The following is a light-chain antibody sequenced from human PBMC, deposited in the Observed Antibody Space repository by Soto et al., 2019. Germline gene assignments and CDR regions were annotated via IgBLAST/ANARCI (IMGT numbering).Light chain of an antibody. CDR1: QSISGS. CDR2: EAS. Sequence: DIQMTQSPSTLSASVGDRVTITCRASQSISGSLALYQQKPGKAPKLLIYEASNLKSGVPSRFSGSGSGTEYTLTISSLQPDDFASYYCQQYNGFWTFGQGTKVEIK. CDR3: QQYNGFWT. V-gene: IGKV1-5*03. J-gene: IGKJ1*01.